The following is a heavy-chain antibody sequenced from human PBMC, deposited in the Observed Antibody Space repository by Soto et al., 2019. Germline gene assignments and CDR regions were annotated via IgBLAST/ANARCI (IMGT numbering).Heavy chain of an antibody. Sequence: QVQLVQSGAEVKKPGASVKVSCKASGYTFTSYDIIWVRQATGQGLEWMGWMNPSTGNTDSAEKFQGRLTMTRNTSISTVYMELSSLSFEDTAVYYCARGRIIVAGGFDPSGHGTLVTVSS. CDR3: ARGRIIVAGGFDP. CDR1: GYTFTSYD. CDR2: MNPSTGNT. D-gene: IGHD6-19*01. V-gene: IGHV1-8*01. J-gene: IGHJ5*02.